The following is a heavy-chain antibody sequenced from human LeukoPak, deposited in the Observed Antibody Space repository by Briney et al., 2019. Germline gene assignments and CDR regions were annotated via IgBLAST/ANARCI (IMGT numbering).Heavy chain of an antibody. CDR3: ARVCSSTSCPAYYGMDV. Sequence: GSLRLSCAASGFTFSSYSMNWVRQPPGKGLEWIGSIYYSGSTYYNPSLKSRVTISVDTSKNQFSLKLSSVTAADTAVYYCARVCSSTSCPAYYGMDVWGQGTTVTVSS. D-gene: IGHD2-2*01. V-gene: IGHV4-39*07. CDR1: GFTFSSYS. CDR2: IYYSGST. J-gene: IGHJ6*02.